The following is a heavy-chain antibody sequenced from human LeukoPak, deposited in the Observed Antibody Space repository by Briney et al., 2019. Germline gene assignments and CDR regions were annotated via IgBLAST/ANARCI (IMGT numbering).Heavy chain of an antibody. CDR1: GYTFTSYD. CDR2: MNPNSGNT. J-gene: IGHJ3*02. D-gene: IGHD2-15*01. Sequence: ASVKVSCKASGYTFTSYDINWVRQATGQGLEWMGWMNPNSGNTGYAQKFQGRVTMTRSTSISTAYMELSSLRSEDTAVYYCARGSGYCSGGSCYSGAFDIWGQGTMVTVSS. CDR3: ARGSGYCSGGSCYSGAFDI. V-gene: IGHV1-8*01.